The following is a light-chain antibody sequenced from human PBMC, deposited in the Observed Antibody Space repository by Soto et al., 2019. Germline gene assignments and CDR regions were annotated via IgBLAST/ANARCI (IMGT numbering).Light chain of an antibody. Sequence: QSVLTQPPSASGSPGQSVTISCTGTSSDVGGYNYVSWYQQHPGKAPKLIIYEVNKRPSGVPDRFSGSKSGNTASLTVSGLQAEDEANYYCNSFAGSNNFLFGGGTQLTVL. CDR1: SSDVGGYNY. CDR2: EVN. V-gene: IGLV2-8*01. CDR3: NSFAGSNNFL. J-gene: IGLJ2*01.